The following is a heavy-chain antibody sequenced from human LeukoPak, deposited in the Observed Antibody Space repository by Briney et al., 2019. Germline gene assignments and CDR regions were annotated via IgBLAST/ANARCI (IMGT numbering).Heavy chain of an antibody. CDR1: GFTFSDYF. D-gene: IGHD3-22*01. J-gene: IGHJ4*02. V-gene: IGHV3-11*04. Sequence: GGSLRLSCAASGFTFSDYFMTWIRQTPGKGLEWISYISTDGDSVYYADSVRGRFTISRDNAKNPLYLQMTFLRAEDTAVYYCVVGSSCCYTHGFYFDYWGQGALVTVSS. CDR3: VVGSSCCYTHGFYFDY. CDR2: ISTDGDSV.